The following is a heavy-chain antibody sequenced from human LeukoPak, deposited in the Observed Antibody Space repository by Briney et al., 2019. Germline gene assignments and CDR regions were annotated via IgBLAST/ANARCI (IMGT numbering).Heavy chain of an antibody. J-gene: IGHJ4*02. Sequence: ASMKVSCKASGYTFTSYGISWVRQAPGQGLEWMGWISAYNGNTNYAQKLQGRVTMTTDTSTSTAYMELRSLRSDDTAVYYCARDHYGDYSDYFDYWGQGTLVTVSS. CDR1: GYTFTSYG. D-gene: IGHD4-17*01. V-gene: IGHV1-18*01. CDR2: ISAYNGNT. CDR3: ARDHYGDYSDYFDY.